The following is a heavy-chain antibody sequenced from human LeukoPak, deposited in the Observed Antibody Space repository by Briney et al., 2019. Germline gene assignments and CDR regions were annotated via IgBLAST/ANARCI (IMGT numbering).Heavy chain of an antibody. V-gene: IGHV3-7*01. D-gene: IGHD1-26*01. CDR2: IKQDGSEK. J-gene: IGHJ6*03. CDR3: ARDPYSGNYGAYYYYYMDV. CDR1: GFTFSTYW. Sequence: GGSLRLSCAASGFTFSTYWMNWVRQAPGKGLEWVANIKQDGSEKYYVDSVKGRFTISRDNAKNSLYLQMDSLRVEDTAEYYCARDPYSGNYGAYYYYYMDVWGKGTTVTVSS.